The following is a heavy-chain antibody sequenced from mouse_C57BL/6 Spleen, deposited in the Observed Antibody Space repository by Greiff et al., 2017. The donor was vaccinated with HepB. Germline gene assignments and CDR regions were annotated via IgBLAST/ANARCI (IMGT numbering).Heavy chain of an antibody. CDR3: AREGGYGYDEKGFAY. CDR2: ISDGGSYT. CDR1: GFTFSSYA. V-gene: IGHV5-4*01. J-gene: IGHJ3*01. Sequence: EVQGVESGGGLVKPGGSLKLSCAASGFTFSSYAMSWVRQTPEKRLEWVATISDGGSYTYYPDNVKGRFTISRDNAKNNLYLQMSHLKSEETAMYYCAREGGYGYDEKGFAYWGQGTLVTVSA. D-gene: IGHD2-2*01.